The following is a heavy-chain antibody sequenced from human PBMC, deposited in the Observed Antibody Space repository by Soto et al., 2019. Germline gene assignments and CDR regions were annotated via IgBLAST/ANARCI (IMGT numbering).Heavy chain of an antibody. V-gene: IGHV4-34*01. D-gene: IGHD6-19*01. J-gene: IGHJ5*02. CDR1: GGSFSGYY. CDR2: INHSGST. CDR3: ARGRGIAVARRWFDP. Sequence: QVQLQQWGAGLLKPSETLSLTCAVYGGSFSGYYWSWIRQPPGKGLEWIGEINHSGSTNYNPSLKSRVTISVDTSKNQFSLKLSSVTAADTAVYYCARGRGIAVARRWFDPWGQGPLVTVSS.